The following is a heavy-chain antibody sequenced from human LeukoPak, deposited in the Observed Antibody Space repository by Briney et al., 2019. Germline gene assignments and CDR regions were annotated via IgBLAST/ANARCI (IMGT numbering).Heavy chain of an antibody. CDR3: AKRVTTVEPSVVDV. CDR2: IGGDGCCA. J-gene: IGHJ6*02. V-gene: IGHV3-23*01. D-gene: IGHD4-23*01. Sequence: PGGSLRLSCAASGFTVSSSFIYWVRRAPGKGLEWLSAIGGDGCCASYPDSVKGRFTISSDNSKNTLYLQMNSLRAEDTAVYFCAKRVTTVEPSVVDVWGQGTAVTVSS. CDR1: GFTVSSSF.